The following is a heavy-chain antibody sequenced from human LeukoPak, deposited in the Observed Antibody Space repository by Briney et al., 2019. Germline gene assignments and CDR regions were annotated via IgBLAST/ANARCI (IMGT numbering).Heavy chain of an antibody. V-gene: IGHV3-30*04. Sequence: GGSLRLSCAASGFTFSSYAMHWVRQAPGKGLEWVAVISYDGSNKYYADSVKGRFTISRDNSKNTLYLQMNSLRAEDTAVYYCAKSKDTAMVTGFGYWGQGTLVTVSS. D-gene: IGHD5-18*01. CDR3: AKSKDTAMVTGFGY. J-gene: IGHJ4*02. CDR1: GFTFSSYA. CDR2: ISYDGSNK.